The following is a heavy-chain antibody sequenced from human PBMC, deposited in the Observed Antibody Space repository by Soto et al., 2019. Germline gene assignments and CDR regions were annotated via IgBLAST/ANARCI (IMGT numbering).Heavy chain of an antibody. Sequence: PSETLSLTCTVSGGSISSYYWSWIRQPPGKGLEWIGYIYYSGSTNYNPSLKSRVTISVDTSKNHFSLNLSSVTAADTAIYYCARWRDTRAYVPFCDSWGQGTLVTVAS. CDR2: IYYSGST. CDR1: GGSISSYY. D-gene: IGHD3-22*01. V-gene: IGHV4-59*01. CDR3: ARWRDTRAYVPFCDS. J-gene: IGHJ4*02.